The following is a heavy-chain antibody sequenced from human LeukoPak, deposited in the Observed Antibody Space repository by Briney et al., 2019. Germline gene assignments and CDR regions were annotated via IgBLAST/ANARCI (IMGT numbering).Heavy chain of an antibody. Sequence: SETLSLTCAVYGGSFSGYYWSWIRQPPVKGLEWIGEINHSGSTNYNPSLKSRVTISVDTSKNQFSLKLSSVTAADTAVYYCARGYSYGLLSGYYYGMDVWGQGTTVTVSS. CDR1: GGSFSGYY. V-gene: IGHV4-34*01. CDR3: ARGYSYGLLSGYYYGMDV. J-gene: IGHJ6*02. D-gene: IGHD5-18*01. CDR2: INHSGST.